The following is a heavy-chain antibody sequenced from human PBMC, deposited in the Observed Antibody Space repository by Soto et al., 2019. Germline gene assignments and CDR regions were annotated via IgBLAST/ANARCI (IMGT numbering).Heavy chain of an antibody. Sequence: QVQLVQSGAEVTKPGASVKVSCKASGYTFTSYDINWVRQATGQGLEWMGWMSPNSGATGYAQKFQGRVTMTRDTSISTAYMGLSNRRSEDTAIYYCARGVDAGVDVWGQGSTVTVSS. V-gene: IGHV1-8*01. CDR2: MSPNSGAT. J-gene: IGHJ6*02. CDR3: ARGVDAGVDV. D-gene: IGHD1-1*01. CDR1: GYTFTSYD.